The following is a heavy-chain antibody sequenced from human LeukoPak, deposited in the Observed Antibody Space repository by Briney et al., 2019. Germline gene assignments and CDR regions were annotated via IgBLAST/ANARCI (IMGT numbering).Heavy chain of an antibody. D-gene: IGHD3-22*01. Sequence: ASVKVSCKASGYTFTGYYMHWVRQAPGQGLEWMGWINPNSGGTNYAQKFQGRVTMTRDTSISTAYMELSRLRSDDTAVYYCARKAWDYYDSSGHNWGQGTLVTVSS. CDR2: INPNSGGT. J-gene: IGHJ4*02. V-gene: IGHV1-2*02. CDR3: ARKAWDYYDSSGHN. CDR1: GYTFTGYY.